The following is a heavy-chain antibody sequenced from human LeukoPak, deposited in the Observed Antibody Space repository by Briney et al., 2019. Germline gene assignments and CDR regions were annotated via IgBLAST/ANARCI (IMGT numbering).Heavy chain of an antibody. CDR1: GGSISSGDYY. Sequence: SETLSLTCTVSGGSISSGDYYWSWIRQPPGKGLEWIGYIYYSGSTYYNPSLKSRVTISVDTSKNQFSLKLSSVTAADTAVYYCARDGRYCGGGCYSPRGWFDPWGQGTLVTVSS. D-gene: IGHD2-21*02. V-gene: IGHV4-30-4*01. J-gene: IGHJ5*02. CDR3: ARDGRYCGGGCYSPRGWFDP. CDR2: IYYSGST.